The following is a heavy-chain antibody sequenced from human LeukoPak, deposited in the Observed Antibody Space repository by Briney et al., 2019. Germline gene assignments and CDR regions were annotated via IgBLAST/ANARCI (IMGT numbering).Heavy chain of an antibody. CDR2: INPNSGGT. J-gene: IGHJ4*02. V-gene: IGHV1-2*02. CDR1: GYTFTRYY. CDR3: ARVSGSGSYYPYYFDY. Sequence: ASGRVSCKASGYTFTRYYMHLVRQAPGQGLEWMGWINPNSGGTNYAQKFQGRVTMTRDTSISTAYMELSRLISDDTAVYYCARVSGSGSYYPYYFDYWGQGTLVTVSS. D-gene: IGHD3-10*01.